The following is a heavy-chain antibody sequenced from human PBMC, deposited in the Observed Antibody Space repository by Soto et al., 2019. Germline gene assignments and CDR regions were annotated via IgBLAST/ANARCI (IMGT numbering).Heavy chain of an antibody. J-gene: IGHJ6*02. CDR2: ISGSGGST. Sequence: PGGSLRLSCAASGLTFSSYAMSWVRQAPGKGLEWVSAISGSGGSTYYADSVKGRFTISRDNSKNTLYLQMNSLRAEDTAVYYCAKVLNYYYYYGMDVWGQGTTVTVPS. V-gene: IGHV3-23*01. CDR3: AKVLNYYYYYGMDV. CDR1: GLTFSSYA.